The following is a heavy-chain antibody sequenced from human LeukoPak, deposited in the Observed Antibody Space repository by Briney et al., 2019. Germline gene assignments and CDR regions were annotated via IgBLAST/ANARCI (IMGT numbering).Heavy chain of an antibody. CDR1: GFTFSSYW. CDR2: INTDGSST. CDR3: ARDSRGGDCSSTSCYYYYYMDV. J-gene: IGHJ6*03. Sequence: GGSLRLSCAASGFTFSSYWMHWVRQAPGKGLVWVSRINTDGSSTSYADSVKGRFTISRDNAKNTLYLQMNSLRAEDTAVYYCARDSRGGDCSSTSCYYYYYMDVWGKGTTVTVSS. D-gene: IGHD2-2*01. V-gene: IGHV3-74*01.